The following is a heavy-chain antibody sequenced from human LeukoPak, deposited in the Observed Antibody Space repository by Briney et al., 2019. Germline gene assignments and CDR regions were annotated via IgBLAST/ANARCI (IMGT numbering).Heavy chain of an antibody. J-gene: IGHJ3*02. V-gene: IGHV1-3*01. CDR3: ARSVGSHGAFDI. D-gene: IGHD4-23*01. CDR1: GYTFTSYA. CDR2: INAGNGNT. Sequence: GAPVKVSCKASGYTFTSYAMHWVRQAPGQRLEWMGWINAGNGNTKYSQKFQGRVTITRDTSASTAYMELSSLRSEDAAVYYCARSVGSHGAFDIWGQGTMVTVSS.